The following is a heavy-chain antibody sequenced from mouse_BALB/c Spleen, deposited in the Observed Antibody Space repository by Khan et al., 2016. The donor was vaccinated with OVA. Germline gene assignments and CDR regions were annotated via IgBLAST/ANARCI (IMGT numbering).Heavy chain of an antibody. V-gene: IGHV2-6-7*01. CDR3: ARELRLGGFAY. J-gene: IGHJ3*01. CDR2: IWGDGST. D-gene: IGHD1-2*01. CDR1: GFSLTGYG. Sequence: VQLQQSGPGLVAPSQSLSITCTVSGFSLTGYGVNWVRQPPGKGLEWLGMIWGDGSTDYNSALKSRLSISKDNSKSQVFLKMNSLQTDDTARYYCARELRLGGFAYWGQGTPVTVSA.